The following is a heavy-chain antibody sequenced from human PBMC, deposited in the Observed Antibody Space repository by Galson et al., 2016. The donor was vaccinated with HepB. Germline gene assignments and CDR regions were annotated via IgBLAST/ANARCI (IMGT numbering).Heavy chain of an antibody. CDR3: ARDPGFAYYDF. D-gene: IGHD3-3*01. J-gene: IGHJ4*02. CDR1: GYGFTDHG. V-gene: IGHV1-18*01. Sequence: SVKVSCKASGYGFTDHGISWARQAPGQGPEWVGWISTSNGNRRYADKLQGRVTLTTDTATSTAYMELGSLRSDDTAVYYCARDPGFAYYDFWGQGTLVTVSS. CDR2: ISTSNGNR.